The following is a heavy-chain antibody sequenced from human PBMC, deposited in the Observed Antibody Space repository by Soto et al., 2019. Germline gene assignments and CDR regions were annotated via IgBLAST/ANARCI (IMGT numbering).Heavy chain of an antibody. J-gene: IGHJ3*02. V-gene: IGHV3-49*04. Sequence: GGSLRLSCTASGFTFGDYAMSWVRQAPGKGLEWVGFIRSKAYGGTTEYAASVKGRFTISRDDSKSIAYLQMNSLKTEDTAVYYCTRDTVEWELLGAFDIWGQGTMVTVSS. D-gene: IGHD1-26*01. CDR1: GFTFGDYA. CDR3: TRDTVEWELLGAFDI. CDR2: IRSKAYGGTT.